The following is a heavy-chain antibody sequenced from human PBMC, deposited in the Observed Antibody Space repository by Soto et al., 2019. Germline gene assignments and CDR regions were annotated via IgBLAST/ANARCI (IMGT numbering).Heavy chain of an antibody. CDR3: VRTSLVVAAATREDY. V-gene: IGHV3-74*01. CDR2: INSDGSST. D-gene: IGHD2-15*01. CDR1: GFTFSSYW. Sequence: EVQLVESGGGLVQPGESLRLSCAASGFTFSSYWMHWVRQAPGKGLVWVSRINSDGSSTSYAGSVKGRCTISRDNAKNTLYLQMNNLRAQDTAVYYCVRTSLVVAAATREDYWGQGTLVTVSS. J-gene: IGHJ4*02.